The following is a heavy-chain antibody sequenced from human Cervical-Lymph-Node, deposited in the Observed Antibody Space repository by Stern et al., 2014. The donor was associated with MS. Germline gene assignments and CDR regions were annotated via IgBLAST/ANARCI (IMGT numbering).Heavy chain of an antibody. CDR1: GGSVSSTNW. CDR3: ARERQQYCNSEGCSYWYFDL. V-gene: IGHV4-4*02. CDR2: IYHSGAS. J-gene: IGHJ2*01. D-gene: IGHD2/OR15-2a*01. Sequence: VQLVESGPGLVKPSGTLSLTCAVSGGSVSSTNWWSWVRQSPGKGLEWIGNIYHSGASNYRPSLRSRVSISLDNSKNHLSLHLTYVTAADTAVYYCARERQQYCNSEGCSYWYFDLWGRGTLVTVSS.